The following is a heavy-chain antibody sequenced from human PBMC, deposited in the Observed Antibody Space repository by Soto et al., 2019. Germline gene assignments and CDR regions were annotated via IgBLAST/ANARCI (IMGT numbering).Heavy chain of an antibody. CDR2: IYYSRST. Sequence: QVQLQESGPGLVKHSQTMSLTCTVSGGSISSGDYYWSWIRQHPGKGLEWIGYIYYSRSTYYNPSLKSRVTISVDTSKNQFSLKLSSVTAADTAVYYCARWWSGSRQGFDPWGQGTLVTVSS. V-gene: IGHV4-31*03. D-gene: IGHD3-3*01. J-gene: IGHJ5*02. CDR3: ARWWSGSRQGFDP. CDR1: GGSISSGDYY.